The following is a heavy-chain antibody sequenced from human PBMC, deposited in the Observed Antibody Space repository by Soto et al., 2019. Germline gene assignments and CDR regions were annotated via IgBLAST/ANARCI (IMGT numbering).Heavy chain of an antibody. CDR1: GDSVSSNSAA. Sequence: PSQTLSLTCALSGDSVSSNSAAWNWIRQSPSRGLEWLGRTYYRSKWYNDYAVSVKSRITINPDTSKNQFSLQLNSVTPEDTAVYYCARDLKWEPYYYYGMDVWGQGTTVTVSS. J-gene: IGHJ6*02. D-gene: IGHD1-26*01. V-gene: IGHV6-1*01. CDR2: TYYRSKWYN. CDR3: ARDLKWEPYYYYGMDV.